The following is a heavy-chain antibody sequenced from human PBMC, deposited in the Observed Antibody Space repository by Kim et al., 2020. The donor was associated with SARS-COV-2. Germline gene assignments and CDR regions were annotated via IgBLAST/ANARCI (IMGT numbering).Heavy chain of an antibody. CDR3: ARELRITMVRGVIIPLHY. CDR2: INPSGGST. Sequence: ASVKVSCKASGYTFTSYYMHWVRQAPGQGLEWRGIINPSGGSTSYAQKFQGRVTMTRDTSTSPVYMELSSLRSEDTAVYYCARELRITMVRGVIIPLHYWGQGTLVTVSS. J-gene: IGHJ4*02. CDR1: GYTFTSYY. V-gene: IGHV1-46*01. D-gene: IGHD3-10*01.